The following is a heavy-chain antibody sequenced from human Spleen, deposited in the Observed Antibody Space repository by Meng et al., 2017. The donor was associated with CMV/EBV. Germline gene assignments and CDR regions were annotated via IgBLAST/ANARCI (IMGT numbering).Heavy chain of an antibody. D-gene: IGHD4-23*01. Sequence: GESLKISCAASGFTFSDYYMSWIRQAPGKGLEWVGRTRNKAKSYTTGYAASVKGRFTISRDDSKNSLYLQMNSLKTEDTAVYYCVKPSTVKTPGDYWGQGTLVTVSS. V-gene: IGHV3-72*01. CDR3: VKPSTVKTPGDY. CDR1: GFTFSDYY. J-gene: IGHJ4*02. CDR2: TRNKAKSYTT.